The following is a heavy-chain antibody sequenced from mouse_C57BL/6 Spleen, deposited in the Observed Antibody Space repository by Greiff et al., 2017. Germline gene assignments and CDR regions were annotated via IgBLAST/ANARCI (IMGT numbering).Heavy chain of an antibody. CDR3: AREGY. J-gene: IGHJ2*01. Sequence: EVKLVESGPGLVKPSQSLSLTCSVTGYSITSGYYWNWIRQFPGNKLEWMGYISYDGSNNYNPSLKNRISITRDTSKNQFFLKLNSVTTEDTATYYWAREGYWGQGTTLTVSS. V-gene: IGHV3-6*01. CDR2: ISYDGSN. CDR1: GYSITSGYY.